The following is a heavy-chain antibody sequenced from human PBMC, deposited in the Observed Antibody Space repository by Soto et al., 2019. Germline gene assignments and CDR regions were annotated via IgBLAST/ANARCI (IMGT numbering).Heavy chain of an antibody. CDR1: GFTSSSYA. CDR2: ISGSGGST. J-gene: IGHJ3*02. Sequence: EVQLLESGGGLVQPGGSLRLSCAASGFTSSSYAMSWVRQAPGKGLEWVSGISGSGGSTYYADSVKGRFTISRDNSKNTLYLQMNILRAEDTAVYYCAKDRTITMIVVPHAFDIWGQGTMVTVSS. V-gene: IGHV3-23*01. CDR3: AKDRTITMIVVPHAFDI. D-gene: IGHD3-22*01.